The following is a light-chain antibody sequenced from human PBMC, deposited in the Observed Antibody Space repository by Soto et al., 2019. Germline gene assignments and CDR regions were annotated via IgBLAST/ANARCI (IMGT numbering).Light chain of an antibody. CDR3: QQYYSTPQT. V-gene: IGKV4-1*01. CDR2: WAS. CDR1: QSVLYSSNNKNY. Sequence: DIVMTQSPDSLAVSLGERATINCKSSQSVLYSSNNKNYLAWYQQKPGQPPKLLIYWASTRESGVPDRFSGSGSGLNFTLILSSLLVEDVAVYDCQQYYSTPQTFGQGTKLDIK. J-gene: IGKJ2*01.